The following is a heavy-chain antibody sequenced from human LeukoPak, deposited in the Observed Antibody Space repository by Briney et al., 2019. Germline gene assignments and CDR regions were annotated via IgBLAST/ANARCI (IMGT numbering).Heavy chain of an antibody. V-gene: IGHV4-34*01. J-gene: IGHJ4*02. Sequence: PSETLSLTCAVYGGSFSGYYRSWIRQPPGKGLEWIGEINHSGSTNYNPSLKSRVTISVDTSKNQFSLKLSSVTAADTAVYYCARGHPEPFDYWGQGTLVTVSS. CDR3: ARGHPEPFDY. CDR1: GGSFSGYY. CDR2: INHSGST.